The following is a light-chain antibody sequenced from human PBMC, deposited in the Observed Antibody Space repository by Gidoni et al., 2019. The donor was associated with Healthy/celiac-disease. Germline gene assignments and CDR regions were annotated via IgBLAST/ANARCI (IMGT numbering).Light chain of an antibody. CDR2: LEGSGSY. J-gene: IGLJ1*01. Sequence: QPVLTQSSSASASLGSSVKLTCTLSSGHSSYIIAWHQQQPGKAPRYLMKLEGSGSYNKGSGVPDLFSGSSSGADRYLTISNLQSEDEADYYCETWDSNTHVFGTGTKVTVL. V-gene: IGLV4-60*03. CDR1: SGHSSYI. CDR3: ETWDSNTHV.